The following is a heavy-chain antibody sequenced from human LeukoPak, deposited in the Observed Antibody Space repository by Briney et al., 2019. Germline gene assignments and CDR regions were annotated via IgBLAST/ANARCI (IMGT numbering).Heavy chain of an antibody. V-gene: IGHV1-69*01. CDR3: AREKVVPAAHSAAFDY. D-gene: IGHD2-2*01. J-gene: IGHJ4*02. CDR2: IIPIFGTA. Sequence: SVKVSCKASGGTFSSYAISWVRQAPGQGLEWMGGIIPIFGTANYAQKFQGRVTITADESTSTAYMELSSLRSEDTAVYYCAREKVVPAAHSAAFDYWGLGTLVTVSS. CDR1: GGTFSSYA.